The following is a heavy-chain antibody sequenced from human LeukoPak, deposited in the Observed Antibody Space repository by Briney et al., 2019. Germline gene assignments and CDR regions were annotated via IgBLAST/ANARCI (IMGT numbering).Heavy chain of an antibody. V-gene: IGHV3-23*01. CDR3: ATDMIVVVITTNYFDY. D-gene: IGHD3-22*01. Sequence: PGGSLRLSCAASGFTFSSYGMSWVRQAPGKGLEWVSAISGSGGGTYYADSVKGRFTISRDNSKNTLYLQMNSLRAEDTAVYYCATDMIVVVITTNYFDYWGQGTLVTVSS. J-gene: IGHJ4*02. CDR2: ISGSGGGT. CDR1: GFTFSSYG.